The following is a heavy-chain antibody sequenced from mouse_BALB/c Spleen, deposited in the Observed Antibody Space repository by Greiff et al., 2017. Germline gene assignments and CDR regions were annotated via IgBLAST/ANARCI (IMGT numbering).Heavy chain of an antibody. CDR2: ISTYYGDA. CDR1: GYTFTDYA. J-gene: IGHJ4*01. D-gene: IGHD2-3*01. V-gene: IGHV1S137*01. Sequence: QVQLQQSGAELVRPGVSVKISCKGSGYTFTDYAMHWVKQSHAKSLEWIGVISTYYGDASYNQKFKGKATMTVDKSSSTAYMELARLTSEDSAIYYCASPIYDGYRYYAMDYWGQGTSVTVSS. CDR3: ASPIYDGYRYYAMDY.